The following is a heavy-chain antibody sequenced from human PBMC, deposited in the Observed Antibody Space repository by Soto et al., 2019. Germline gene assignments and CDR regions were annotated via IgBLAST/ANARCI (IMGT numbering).Heavy chain of an antibody. CDR3: ARDRGIWISYSGMDV. CDR1: GGTFSSYA. V-gene: IGHV1-69*12. Sequence: QVQLVQSGAEVKKPGSSVKVSCKASGGTFSSYAISWVRQAPGQGLEWMGGIIPVFGTATYAQKFQGRVTIPADEPPRTAYLELSSLRSADTAVYYCARDRGIWISYSGMDVLGQVTTVTVSS. D-gene: IGHD1-1*01. J-gene: IGHJ6*02. CDR2: IIPVFGTA.